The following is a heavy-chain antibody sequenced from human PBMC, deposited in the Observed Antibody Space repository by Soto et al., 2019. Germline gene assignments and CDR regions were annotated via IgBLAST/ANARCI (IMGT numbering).Heavy chain of an antibody. CDR3: ARAIVTSHIPAGPGYFDY. D-gene: IGHD2-2*01. V-gene: IGHV3-7*01. CDR1: EFTFSSYW. Sequence: GGSLRLSCAASEFTFSSYWMNWVRQAPGKGLEWVANIKQDGSEKYYEDSVKGRFTISRDNAKNSLYLQMNSLRAEDTAVYYYARAIVTSHIPAGPGYFDYWGQGTLVTVSS. CDR2: IKQDGSEK. J-gene: IGHJ4*02.